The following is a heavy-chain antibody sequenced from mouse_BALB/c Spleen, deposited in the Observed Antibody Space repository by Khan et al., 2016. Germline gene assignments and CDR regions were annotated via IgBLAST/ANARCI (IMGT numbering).Heavy chain of an antibody. CDR2: INTYTGEP. CDR3: AREGPMITGDY. Sequence: QIQLVQSGPELKKPGETVKISCKASGYTFTNYGMNWVKQAPGKGLKWMGWINTYTGEPTYADDFKGRFAFSLETSASTAYLQINNLKNEDTATYFCAREGPMITGDYWGQVTTLTVSS. J-gene: IGHJ2*01. CDR1: GYTFTNYG. D-gene: IGHD2-4*01. V-gene: IGHV9-3-1*01.